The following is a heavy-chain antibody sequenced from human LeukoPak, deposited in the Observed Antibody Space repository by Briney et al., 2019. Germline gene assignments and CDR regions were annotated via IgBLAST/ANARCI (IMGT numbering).Heavy chain of an antibody. CDR2: MNPNSGNT. CDR1: GFTFTSHD. Sequence: GASVKVSCKAYGFTFTSHDNNWVRQATGQGHEWMGWMNPNSGNTGYAQKFKGRVTMTRNTSISTAYIELSSLRSEDTAVYYCARASRPSYDFWSGYSYYYYMDVWGKGTTVTVSS. D-gene: IGHD3-3*01. CDR3: ARASRPSYDFWSGYSYYYYMDV. V-gene: IGHV1-8*01. J-gene: IGHJ6*03.